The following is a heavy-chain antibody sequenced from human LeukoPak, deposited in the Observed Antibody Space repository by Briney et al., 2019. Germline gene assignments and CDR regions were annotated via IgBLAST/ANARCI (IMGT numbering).Heavy chain of an antibody. CDR1: VFTFCIAC. Sequence: GGSLRLSCAVSVFTFCIACVICVPDAPGEGVECGGRIKRRTEGGTIDYAAPVKGRFTISRDDSKNTLYQQMNSLKTEDTGVYYCTTVEYRYASGSNNRGIVGYCGQGTRAPVTA. D-gene: IGHD3-10*01. V-gene: IGHV3-15*01. CDR2: IKRRTEGGTI. CDR3: TTVEYRYASGSNNRGIVGY. J-gene: IGHJ4*02.